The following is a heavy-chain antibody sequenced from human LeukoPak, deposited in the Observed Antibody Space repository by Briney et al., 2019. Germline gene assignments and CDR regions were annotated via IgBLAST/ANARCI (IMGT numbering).Heavy chain of an antibody. CDR1: GGTFSSYA. CDR2: IIPIFGTA. Sequence: SVKVSCKASGGTFSSYAISWVRQAPGQGLEWMGGIIPIFGTANYAQKFQGRVTITADESTSTAYMELSSLRSEDTAVYYCARDDAVSMMPGYWGQGTLVTVSS. J-gene: IGHJ4*02. CDR3: ARDDAVSMMPGY. V-gene: IGHV1-69*01. D-gene: IGHD3-16*01.